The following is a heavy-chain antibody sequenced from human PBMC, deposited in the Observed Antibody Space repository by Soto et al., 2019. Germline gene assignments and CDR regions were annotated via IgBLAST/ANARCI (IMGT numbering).Heavy chain of an antibody. D-gene: IGHD3-22*01. J-gene: IGHJ5*02. CDR2: IFYAGGT. V-gene: IGHV4-39*01. CDR1: GVPIRDSTYY. CDR3: ARQASGYYYGWFDP. Sequence: SETLSLTCSVSGVPIRDSTYYWAWIRQPPGKSLEWIGTIFYAGGTFYTPSLKSRVTLSVDTSKNQFSLKLRSVTAADTAVYYCARQASGYYYGWFDPWGQGTLVTVSS.